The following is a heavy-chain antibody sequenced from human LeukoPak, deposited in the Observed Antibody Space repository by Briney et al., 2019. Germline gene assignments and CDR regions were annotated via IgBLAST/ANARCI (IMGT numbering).Heavy chain of an antibody. D-gene: IGHD1-26*01. CDR1: GFTSSSYE. CDR3: ARVGAYYYGMDV. Sequence: PGGSLRLSCAASGFTSSSYEMNWVRQAPGKGLEWVSYISSSGSTIYYADSVKGRFTISRDNAKNSLYLQMNSLRAEDTAVYYCARVGAYYYGMDVWGQGTTVTVSS. V-gene: IGHV3-48*03. J-gene: IGHJ6*02. CDR2: ISSSGSTI.